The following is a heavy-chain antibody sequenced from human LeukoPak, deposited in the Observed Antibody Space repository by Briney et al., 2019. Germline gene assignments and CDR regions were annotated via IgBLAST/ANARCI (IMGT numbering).Heavy chain of an antibody. D-gene: IGHD3-22*01. CDR2: ISDNGGST. V-gene: IGHV3-23*01. J-gene: IGHJ4*02. CDR3: AKGAYYDL. CDR1: GFTFSNYS. Sequence: PGGSLRLSCEASGFTFSNYSMSWVRQAPGKGLEWVSTISDNGGSTYYPDSVKGRFTISRDNSKNTLYLQMNSLRAEDTAVYYCAKGAYYDLWGQGTLVTVSS.